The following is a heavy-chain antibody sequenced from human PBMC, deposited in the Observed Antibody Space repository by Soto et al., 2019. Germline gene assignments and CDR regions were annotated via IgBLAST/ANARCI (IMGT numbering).Heavy chain of an antibody. D-gene: IGHD3-9*01. Sequence: QITLKESGPPLVKPTQTLTLTCTFSGFSLSTSGVGVGWIRQPPGKALEWLALIYWDDDKRYSPSLKSRLTITKDTSKNQVVLTMTNMDPVDTATYYCARTRYYDILTGAFDIWGQGTMVTVSS. V-gene: IGHV2-5*02. CDR2: IYWDDDK. CDR1: GFSLSTSGVG. J-gene: IGHJ3*02. CDR3: ARTRYYDILTGAFDI.